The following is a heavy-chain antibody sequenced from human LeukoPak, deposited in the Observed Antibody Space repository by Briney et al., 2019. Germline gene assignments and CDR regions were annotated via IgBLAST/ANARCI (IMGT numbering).Heavy chain of an antibody. Sequence: PGGSLRLSCAASGFTFSSYAMSWVRQAPGKAPEWVSGISGSGGSTYSADSVKGRFTISRDNSKNTLYLQMNTLRAEDTAVYYCARSIYASGSFYTFDIWGQRTMVTVSS. CDR3: ARSIYASGSFYTFDI. D-gene: IGHD3-10*01. V-gene: IGHV3-23*01. CDR2: ISGSGGST. CDR1: GFTFSSYA. J-gene: IGHJ3*02.